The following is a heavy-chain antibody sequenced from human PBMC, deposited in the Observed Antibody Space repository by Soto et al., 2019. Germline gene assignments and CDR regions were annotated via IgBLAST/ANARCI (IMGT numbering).Heavy chain of an antibody. D-gene: IGHD1-26*01. CDR3: AKDLGATTGNYYYYGMDV. V-gene: IGHV3-30*18. J-gene: IGHJ6*02. CDR2: ISYDGSNK. CDR1: GFIFSNFW. Sequence: PGGSLRLSCSASGFIFSNFWMSWVRQAPGKGLEWVAVISYDGSNKYYADSVKGRFTISRDNSKNTLYLQMNSLRAEDTAVYYCAKDLGATTGNYYYYGMDVWGQGTTVTVSS.